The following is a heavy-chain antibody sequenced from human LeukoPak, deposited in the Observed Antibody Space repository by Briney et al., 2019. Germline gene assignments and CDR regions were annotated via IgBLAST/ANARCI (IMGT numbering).Heavy chain of an antibody. CDR3: ARDLEAANTYYLDY. J-gene: IGHJ4*02. D-gene: IGHD6-13*01. Sequence: GGSLRLSCAASGFTVSSSYMSWVRQAPGKGLEWVSIISSAGTTYYADSVKGRFTISRDNSKNTVYLQVNSLRDEDTAVYYCARDLEAANTYYLDYWGQGTMVTVSS. CDR1: GFTVSSSY. V-gene: IGHV3-66*01. CDR2: ISSAGTT.